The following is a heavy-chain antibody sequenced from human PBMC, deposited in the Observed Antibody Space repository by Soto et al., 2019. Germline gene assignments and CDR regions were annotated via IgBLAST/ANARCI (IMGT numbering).Heavy chain of an antibody. CDR1: GGSISSYY. Sequence: QVQLQESGPGLVKPSETLSLTCTVSGGSISSYYWSWIRQPPGKGLEWIGYIYYSGSTNHNPSLKSRVTISVDPSKNQFSLKLRSVTAADTAVYYCARGLYSSSWYRADDWGQGILVTVSS. J-gene: IGHJ4*02. D-gene: IGHD6-13*01. CDR2: IYYSGST. V-gene: IGHV4-59*01. CDR3: ARGLYSSSWYRADD.